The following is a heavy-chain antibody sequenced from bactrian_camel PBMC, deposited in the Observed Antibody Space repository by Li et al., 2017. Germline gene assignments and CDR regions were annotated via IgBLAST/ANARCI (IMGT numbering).Heavy chain of an antibody. V-gene: IGHV3S40*01. CDR1: GFTFSSAG. Sequence: DVQLVESGGGLVQPGGSLRLSCAASGFTFSSAGAGMSWVRQAPGKGLEWVSTINSGGGTYYADSVKGRFTISRDNAKNTLYLQLNSLKTEDTAMYYCAVLGGLNYWGQGTQVTV. CDR2: INSGGGT. J-gene: IGHJ4*01. D-gene: IGHD1*01. CDR3: AVLGGLNY.